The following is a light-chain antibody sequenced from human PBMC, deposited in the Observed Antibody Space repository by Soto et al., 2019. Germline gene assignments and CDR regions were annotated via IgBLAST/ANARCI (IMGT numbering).Light chain of an antibody. CDR1: QNIRSY. Sequence: DIQMTQPPSSLTASVGDRVTITCRASQNIRSYLNWYQQKPGKAPQLLIYATSSLQTGVPSRFSARGSGTDFSLVISDLQPEDSATYYCQQGYSSRWTSGRGTKVEI. V-gene: IGKV1-39*01. J-gene: IGKJ1*01. CDR3: QQGYSSRWT. CDR2: ATS.